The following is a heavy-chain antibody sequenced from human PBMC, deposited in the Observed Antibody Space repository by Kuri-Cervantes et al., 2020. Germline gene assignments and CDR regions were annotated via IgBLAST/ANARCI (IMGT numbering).Heavy chain of an antibody. CDR1: GGTFSSYA. V-gene: IGHV1-69*13. J-gene: IGHJ1*01. Sequence: SVTVSCKDPGGTFSSYATCWVRQAPGQGLEWMGGIIPIFGTANYAQKFQGRVTITADESTSTGYMKLSSLRSEDTAVYYCATDGSRVLGFGEGLQHWGQGTLVTVSS. CDR2: IIPIFGTA. D-gene: IGHD3-10*01. CDR3: ATDGSRVLGFGEGLQH.